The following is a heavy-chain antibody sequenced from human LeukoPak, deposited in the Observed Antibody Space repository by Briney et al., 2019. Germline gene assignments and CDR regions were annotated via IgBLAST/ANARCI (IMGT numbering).Heavy chain of an antibody. CDR2: IRYDGSNK. J-gene: IGHJ4*02. V-gene: IGHV3-30*02. CDR1: GFTFSSYG. D-gene: IGHD5-12*01. CDR3: AKVLHKYSGYLSDY. Sequence: PGGSLRLSCAASGFTFSSYGMHWVRQAPGKGLEWVAFIRYDGSNKYYADSVKGRFTISRDNSKNTLYLQMNSLRAEDTAVYYCAKVLHKYSGYLSDYWGQGTLVTVSS.